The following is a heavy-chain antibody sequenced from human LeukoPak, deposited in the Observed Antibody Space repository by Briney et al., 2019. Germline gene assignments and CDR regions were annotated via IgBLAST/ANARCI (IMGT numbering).Heavy chain of an antibody. Sequence: GGSLRLSCAASGFTFSSYSMNWVRQAPGKGLERVSYISSSSSTIYYTDSVKGRFTISRDNAKNSLYLQMNSLRAEDTAVYYCARSGITMIVVVDWGQGTLVTVSS. J-gene: IGHJ4*02. V-gene: IGHV3-48*01. CDR1: GFTFSSYS. CDR2: ISSSSSTI. CDR3: ARSGITMIVVVD. D-gene: IGHD3-22*01.